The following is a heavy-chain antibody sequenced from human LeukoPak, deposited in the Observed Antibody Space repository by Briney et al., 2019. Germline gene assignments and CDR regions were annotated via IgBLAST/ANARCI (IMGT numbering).Heavy chain of an antibody. CDR2: INHRGST. J-gene: IGHJ4*02. D-gene: IGHD3-22*01. CDR1: GESFSGYY. Sequence: PSETLSLTCAVCGESFSGYYGRWIPEPPGRGGEGIGEINHRGSTNHNPSLKGRVTISVYTSKIQFSLKLSSVSAADTAEYYCARGRKGSGYYYAYFDYWGQGTLVTVSS. CDR3: ARGRKGSGYYYAYFDY. V-gene: IGHV4-34*01.